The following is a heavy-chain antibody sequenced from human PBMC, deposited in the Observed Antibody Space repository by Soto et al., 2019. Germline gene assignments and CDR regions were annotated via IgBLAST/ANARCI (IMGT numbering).Heavy chain of an antibody. V-gene: IGHV3-33*01. D-gene: IGHD3-3*01. CDR1: GFTFSSYG. CDR2: IWYDGSNK. J-gene: IGHJ2*01. CDR3: ARDSASNSGYDNQLYWYFDL. Sequence: QVQLVESGGGVVQPGRSLRLSCAASGFTFSSYGMHWVRQAPGKGLEWVAVIWYDGSNKYYADSVKGRFTISRDNSKNTLYLQMNSLRAEDTAVYYCARDSASNSGYDNQLYWYFDLWGRGTLVTVSS.